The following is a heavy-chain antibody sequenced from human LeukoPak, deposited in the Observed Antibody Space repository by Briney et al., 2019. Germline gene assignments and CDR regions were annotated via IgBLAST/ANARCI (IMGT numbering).Heavy chain of an antibody. V-gene: IGHV3-30-3*01. J-gene: IGHJ4*02. D-gene: IGHD1-14*01. CDR3: ARDYRSGAPDYLDS. Sequence: GRSLRLSCAASGFSFTTYDMHWVRQAPGKGLEWVAVISSGGDIKIYADSVKGRFTISRDNSKNTLYLEMNSLRVDDTAVYYCARDYRSGAPDYLDSWGQGTQVTVSS. CDR1: GFSFTTYD. CDR2: ISSGGDIK.